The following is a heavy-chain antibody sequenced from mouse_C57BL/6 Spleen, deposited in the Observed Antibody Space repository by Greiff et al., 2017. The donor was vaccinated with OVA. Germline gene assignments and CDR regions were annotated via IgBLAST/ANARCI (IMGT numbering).Heavy chain of an antibody. V-gene: IGHV1-7*01. CDR3: TRGAKDFDY. Sequence: QVQLQQPGAELAKPGASVKLSCKASGYTFTSYWMHWVKQRPGQGLEWIGYINPSSGYTKYNQKFKDKATLTADKSSITAYMTLSSLTYEDSAFYYCTRGAKDFDYWGQGTTLTVSS. J-gene: IGHJ2*01. CDR1: GYTFTSYW. CDR2: INPSSGYT.